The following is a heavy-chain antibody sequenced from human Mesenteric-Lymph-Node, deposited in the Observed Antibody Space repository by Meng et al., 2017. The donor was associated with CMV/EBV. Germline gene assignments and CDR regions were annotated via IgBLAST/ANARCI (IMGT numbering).Heavy chain of an antibody. V-gene: IGHV4-39*07. Sequence: GSLRLSCTVSGGSISSSSYYWGWIRQPPGKGLEWIGSIYYSGSTYYNPSLKSRVTISVDTSKNQFSLKLSSVTAADTAEYYCARLHHSSCSYWYLDYWGQGTLVTVSS. CDR2: IYYSGST. CDR1: GGSISSSSYY. CDR3: ARLHHSSCSYWYLDY. D-gene: IGHD6-13*01. J-gene: IGHJ4*02.